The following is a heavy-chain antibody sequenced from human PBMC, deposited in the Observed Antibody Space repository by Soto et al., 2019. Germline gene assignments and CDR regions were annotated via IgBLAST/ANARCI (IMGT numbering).Heavy chain of an antibody. Sequence: QVQLVQSGAEVKKPGSSVKVSCKASGGTFSSYAISWVRQAPGQGLEWMGGIIPIFGTANYAQKFQGRVTITADKSTSTAYMWLSSLRSEDTAVYYCAYYDDSSGYYYHWFDPWGQGTLVTVSS. CDR3: AYYDDSSGYYYHWFDP. CDR2: IIPIFGTA. J-gene: IGHJ5*02. CDR1: GGTFSSYA. D-gene: IGHD3-22*01. V-gene: IGHV1-69*06.